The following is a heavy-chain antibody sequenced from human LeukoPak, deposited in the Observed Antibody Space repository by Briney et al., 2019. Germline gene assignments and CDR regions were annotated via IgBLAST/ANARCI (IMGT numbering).Heavy chain of an antibody. J-gene: IGHJ6*02. CDR1: GFTFSSYW. CDR3: ARLGGMDV. V-gene: IGHV3-74*01. Sequence: GRSLRLSCAASGFTFSSYWMHWVRQAPGNRLVWASRINSEWSVTTYADSVKGRFTISRDNAKNMLYPQMNSLRAEDTAVYYCARLGGMDVWGQGTTVTVSS. CDR2: INSEWSVT.